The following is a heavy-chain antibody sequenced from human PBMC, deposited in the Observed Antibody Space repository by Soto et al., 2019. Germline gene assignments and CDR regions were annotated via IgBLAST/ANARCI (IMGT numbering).Heavy chain of an antibody. CDR3: ATTAYYSSSWYYYYYGMDV. Sequence: ASVKVSCKASGYTFTNYAMHWVRQAPGQRLEWMGWINAGNGNTKYSQKFQGRVTITRDKSTSTAYMELSSLRSEDTAVYYCATTAYYSSSWYYYYYGMDVWGQGTTVTVSS. V-gene: IGHV1-3*01. D-gene: IGHD6-13*01. CDR1: GYTFTNYA. J-gene: IGHJ6*02. CDR2: INAGNGNT.